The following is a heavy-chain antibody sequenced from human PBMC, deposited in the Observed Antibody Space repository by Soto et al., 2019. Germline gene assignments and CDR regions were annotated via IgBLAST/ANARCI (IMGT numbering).Heavy chain of an antibody. J-gene: IGHJ4*02. CDR1: GGSVSSSSYY. V-gene: IGHV4-39*01. Sequence: QLQLQESGPGLVKPSETLSLTCTVSGGSVSSSSYYWGWFRQPPGKGLEWIGSVYYSGSTYYTPSLESRVTIAVDKYKTQFSMKLMSLSAADTAVYYCGRLEGLATISYYFDYWGQGALVTVSS. D-gene: IGHD3-9*01. CDR3: GRLEGLATISYYFDY. CDR2: VYYSGST.